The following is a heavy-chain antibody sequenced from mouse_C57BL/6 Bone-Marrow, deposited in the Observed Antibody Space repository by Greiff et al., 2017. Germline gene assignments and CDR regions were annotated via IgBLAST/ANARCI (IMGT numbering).Heavy chain of an antibody. D-gene: IGHD1-1*01. CDR3: ARDPHYYGSSYWYFDV. CDR1: GFTFSDFY. CDR2: SRNKANDYTT. Sequence: EVKLMESGGGLVQSGRSLRLSCATSGFTFSDFYMEWVRQAPGKGLEWIAASRNKANDYTTEYSASVKGRFIVSRDTSQSILYLQMNALRAEDTAIYYCARDPHYYGSSYWYFDVWGTGTTVTVSS. J-gene: IGHJ1*03. V-gene: IGHV7-1*01.